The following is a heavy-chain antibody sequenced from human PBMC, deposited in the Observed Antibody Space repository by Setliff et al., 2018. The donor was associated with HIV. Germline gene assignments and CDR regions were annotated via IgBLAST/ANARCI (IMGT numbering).Heavy chain of an antibody. CDR1: GAPISSYY. V-gene: IGHV4-59*01. CDR3: VRGYCSSTTCYDDYYYMDV. J-gene: IGHJ6*03. CDR2: IYHGGST. D-gene: IGHD2-2*01. Sequence: SETLSLTCKVSGAPISSYYWNWIRRPPGKGLEWIGEIYHGGSTNYNPSLKSRVTISVDTSKKQFFLKLSSVTAADTAVYYCVRGYCSSTTCYDDYYYMDVWGKGSTVTVSS.